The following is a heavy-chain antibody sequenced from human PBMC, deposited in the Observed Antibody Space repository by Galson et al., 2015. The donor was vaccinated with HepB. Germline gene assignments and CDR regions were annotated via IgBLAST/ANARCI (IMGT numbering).Heavy chain of an antibody. J-gene: IGHJ4*02. CDR1: GFSVSSNY. D-gene: IGHD3-10*01. CDR2: IYRDGKT. CDR3: ARDLGSDTTIAY. Sequence: SLRLSCAASGFSVSSNYMSWVRQGPGKGLEWVSVIYRDGKTFYADSVKSRFTISRDNSKNTLYLQMNSLRHEDTAVYYCARDLGSDTTIAYWGQGTLVTVSS. V-gene: IGHV3-53*01.